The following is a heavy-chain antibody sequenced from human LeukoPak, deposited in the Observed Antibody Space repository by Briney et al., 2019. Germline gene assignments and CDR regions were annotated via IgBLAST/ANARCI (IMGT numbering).Heavy chain of an antibody. V-gene: IGHV3-15*01. D-gene: IGHD3-22*01. CDR2: IKSKTDGGTT. J-gene: IGHJ4*02. CDR3: TTDRYYYDSSGFRDY. Sequence: GGSLRLSCAASGFTFSNAWMSWVRQAPGKGLEWVGRIKSKTDGGTTDYAAPVKGRFTISRDDSKNTLYLQMNSLKTEDTAVYYCTTDRYYYDSSGFRDYWGQGTLVTVSS. CDR1: GFTFSNAW.